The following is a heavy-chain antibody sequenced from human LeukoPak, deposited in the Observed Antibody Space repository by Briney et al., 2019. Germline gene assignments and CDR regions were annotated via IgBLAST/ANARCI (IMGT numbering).Heavy chain of an antibody. Sequence: GGSLRLSCAASGFTFSNAWMSWVRQAPGKGLEWVGRIKSKTDGGTTDYAAAVKGRFTISRDDSKNTLYVQMNSLKTEDTAVYYCTTGPYDYGSGTYYHWGQGTLVTVSS. V-gene: IGHV3-15*01. CDR1: GFTFSNAW. D-gene: IGHD3-10*01. CDR3: TTGPYDYGSGTYYH. J-gene: IGHJ4*02. CDR2: IKSKTDGGTT.